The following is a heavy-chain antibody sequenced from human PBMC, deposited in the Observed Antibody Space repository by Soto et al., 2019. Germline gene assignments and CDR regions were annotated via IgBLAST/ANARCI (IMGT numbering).Heavy chain of an antibody. CDR2: THHSGST. D-gene: IGHD6-19*01. Sequence: PSETLSLTCAVSGDSISSSNWWSWVRQPPGRGLEWIGETHHSGSTNYNPSLKSRVTISVDKSKNQFSLKLSSVTAADTAVYYCARVADFYYGMDVWGQGTTVTVSS. CDR1: GDSISSSNW. V-gene: IGHV4-4*02. J-gene: IGHJ6*02. CDR3: ARVADFYYGMDV.